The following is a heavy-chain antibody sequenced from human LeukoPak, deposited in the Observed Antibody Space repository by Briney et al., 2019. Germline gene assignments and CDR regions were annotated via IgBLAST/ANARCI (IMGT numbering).Heavy chain of an antibody. J-gene: IGHJ4*02. CDR3: ARHRAMITFGGVDY. D-gene: IGHD3-16*01. Sequence: SETLSLTCTVSGDSIISSTYYWGWIRQPPGKGLEWIGEINHSGSTNYNPSLKSRVTISVDTSKNQFSLKLSSVTAADTAVYYCARHRAMITFGGVDYWGQGTLVTVSS. CDR1: GDSIISSTYY. V-gene: IGHV4-39*01. CDR2: INHSGST.